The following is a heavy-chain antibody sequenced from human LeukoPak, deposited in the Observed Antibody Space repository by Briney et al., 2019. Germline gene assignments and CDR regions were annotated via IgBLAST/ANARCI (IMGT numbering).Heavy chain of an antibody. CDR3: ARVRDRIQLWPKNKDSYCYMDV. CDR1: GGSINSYY. Sequence: SETLSLTCTVSGGSINSYYWSWIRQPPGKGLEWIGYIYYSGSTNYNPSLKSRVTISVDTSKNQFSLRLSSVTAADTAVYYCARVRDRIQLWPKNKDSYCYMDVWGKGTTVTVSS. CDR2: IYYSGST. D-gene: IGHD5-18*01. V-gene: IGHV4-59*12. J-gene: IGHJ6*03.